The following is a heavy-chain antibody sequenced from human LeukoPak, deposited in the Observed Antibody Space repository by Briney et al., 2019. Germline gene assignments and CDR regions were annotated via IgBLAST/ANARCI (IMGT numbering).Heavy chain of an antibody. J-gene: IGHJ4*02. Sequence: PSETLSLICTVSVRSISSYYQSWIRQPAGKGLEWIGRIYTTGITNYNPSLRSRVTMSVDTSKNQFSLKLTSVTAADTAVYYCARGTTAFDYWGQGTLVTVFS. CDR2: IYTTGIT. CDR1: VRSISSYY. V-gene: IGHV4-4*07. D-gene: IGHD2/OR15-2a*01. CDR3: ARGTTAFDY.